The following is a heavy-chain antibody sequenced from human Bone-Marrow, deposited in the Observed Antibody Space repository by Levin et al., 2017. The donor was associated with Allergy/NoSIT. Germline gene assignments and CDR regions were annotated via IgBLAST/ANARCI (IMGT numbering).Heavy chain of an antibody. Sequence: GESLKISCAASGFTFSSYWMSWVRQAPGKGLEWVANIKQDGSEKYYVDSVKGRFTISRDNAKNSLYLQMNSLRAEDTAVYYCARDPVLAATSAEYFQHWGQGTLVTVSS. CDR2: IKQDGSEK. D-gene: IGHD2-2*01. CDR3: ARDPVLAATSAEYFQH. J-gene: IGHJ1*01. V-gene: IGHV3-7*04. CDR1: GFTFSSYW.